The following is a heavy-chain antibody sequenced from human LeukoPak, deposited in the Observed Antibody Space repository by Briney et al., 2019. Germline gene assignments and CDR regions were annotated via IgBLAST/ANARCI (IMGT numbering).Heavy chain of an antibody. J-gene: IGHJ4*02. Sequence: SETLSLTCTVSGGSISSSSYYWGWIRQPPGKGLEWIGSIYYSGSTYYNPSLKSRVTISVDTSKNQFSLKLSSVTAADTAVYYCARGGRIDYWGQGTLVTVPS. CDR1: GGSISSSSYY. V-gene: IGHV4-39*07. CDR2: IYYSGST. CDR3: ARGGRIDY. D-gene: IGHD2-15*01.